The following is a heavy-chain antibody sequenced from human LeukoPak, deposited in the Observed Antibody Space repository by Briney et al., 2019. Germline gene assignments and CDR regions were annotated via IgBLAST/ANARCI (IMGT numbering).Heavy chain of an antibody. CDR2: ISGSGGST. CDR3: AKDRGYCSSTSCYATWVLDY. J-gene: IGHJ4*02. D-gene: IGHD2-2*01. V-gene: IGHV3-23*01. Sequence: GGSLRLSCAASGFTFSSYAMSWVRQAPGKGLEWVSAISGSGGSTYHADSVKGRFTISRDNSKNTLYLQMNSLRAEDTAVYYCAKDRGYCSSTSCYATWVLDYWGQGTLVTVSS. CDR1: GFTFSSYA.